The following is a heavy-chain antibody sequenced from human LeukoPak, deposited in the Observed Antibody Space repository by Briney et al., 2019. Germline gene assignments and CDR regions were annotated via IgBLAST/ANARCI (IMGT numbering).Heavy chain of an antibody. V-gene: IGHV4-59*01. CDR2: IYYSGST. J-gene: IGHJ3*02. Sequence: KASETLSLTCTVSGGSISSYQWSWIRQPPGKGLEWIGTIYYSGSTYYNPSLTSRVTISVDTSKNQFSLKLSSVTAADTAVYYCAREIRRGVVITNDAFDIWGQGTMVTVSS. D-gene: IGHD3-22*01. CDR3: AREIRRGVVITNDAFDI. CDR1: GGSISSYQ.